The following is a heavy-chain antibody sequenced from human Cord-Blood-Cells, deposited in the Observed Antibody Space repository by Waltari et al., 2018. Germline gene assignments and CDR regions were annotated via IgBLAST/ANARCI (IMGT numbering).Heavy chain of an antibody. J-gene: IGHJ3*02. Sequence: QMQLVQSGPEVKKPGTSVKVSCKASGFTFTSSAVQWVRQARGQRLEWIGWIVVGSGNTNYAQKFQGRVTITRDRSTSTAYMELSSLRSEDTAVYYCAADPKSGNDAFDIWGQGTMVTVSS. CDR2: IVVGSGNT. CDR3: AADPKSGNDAFDI. D-gene: IGHD1-1*01. CDR1: GFTFTSSA. V-gene: IGHV1-58*01.